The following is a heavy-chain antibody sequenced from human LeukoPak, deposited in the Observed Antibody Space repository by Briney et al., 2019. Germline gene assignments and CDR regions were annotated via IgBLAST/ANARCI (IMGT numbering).Heavy chain of an antibody. CDR3: ARPLTYYYDSSGYDAFDI. V-gene: IGHV5-51*01. Sequence: GESLKISFKGSGYSFTSYWIGWVRQMPGKGLEWMGIIYPGDSDTRYSPSFQGQVTISADKSISTAYLQWSSLKASDTAMYYCARPLTYYYDSSGYDAFDIWGQGTMVTVSS. J-gene: IGHJ3*02. CDR1: GYSFTSYW. CDR2: IYPGDSDT. D-gene: IGHD3-22*01.